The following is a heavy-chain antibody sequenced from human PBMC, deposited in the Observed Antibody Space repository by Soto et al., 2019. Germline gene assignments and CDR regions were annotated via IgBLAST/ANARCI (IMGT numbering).Heavy chain of an antibody. CDR3: AIDPAIYSGKFDYCLDF. CDR2: IGNRGRTI. D-gene: IGHD4-4*01. J-gene: IGHJ6*02. CDR1: GFTFSNYE. Sequence: EVQLVESGGGLVQAGGSLRLFCAASGFTFSNYEMNWVRQAPGKGLEWVSYIGNRGRTIYYADSVKGRFTISRDNAKNSLDLQMNSLRAEDTAVYYCAIDPAIYSGKFDYCLDFWGQVTTVTVSS. V-gene: IGHV3-48*03.